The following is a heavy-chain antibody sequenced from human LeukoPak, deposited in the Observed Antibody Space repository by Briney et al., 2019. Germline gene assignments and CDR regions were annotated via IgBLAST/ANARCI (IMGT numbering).Heavy chain of an antibody. CDR1: GFTVSSNY. CDR2: ILYSGSI. J-gene: IGHJ3*02. V-gene: IGHV4-39*02. Sequence: GSLRLSCAASGFTVSSNYMSWIRQPPGKGPEWIGSILYSGSIYYNPSLKSRVTISGDTSKNHFSLKLYSVTAADTAVYYCARRPSPPDAFDIWGQGTVVTVSS. CDR3: ARRPSPPDAFDI.